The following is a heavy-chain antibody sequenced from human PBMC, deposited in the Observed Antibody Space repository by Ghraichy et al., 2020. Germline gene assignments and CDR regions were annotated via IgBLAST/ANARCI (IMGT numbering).Heavy chain of an antibody. J-gene: IGHJ6*02. CDR3: ARDASLPGYSFGRPLYGMDV. D-gene: IGHD5-18*01. CDR1: GFTFSSYT. V-gene: IGHV3-21*01. CDR2: ITSTSSYI. Sequence: GGSPRLSCAASGFTFSSYTMNWVRQAPGKGLEWVSSITSTSSYIFYPDSLKGRFTISRDNAKNSVYLQMNSLRAEDTAVYYCARDASLPGYSFGRPLYGMDVWGQGTTVTVSS.